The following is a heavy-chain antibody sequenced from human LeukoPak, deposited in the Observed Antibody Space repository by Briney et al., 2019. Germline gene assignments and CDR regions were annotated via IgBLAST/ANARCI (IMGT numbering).Heavy chain of an antibody. V-gene: IGHV4-39*02. Sequence: PSETLSLTCTVSSGSISSSTYYWGWIRQPPGKGLEWIGNIYYSGSTYYNPSLKSRVSISVDTSKNQFSLKLNSVTAADTAVYFCARDDGAILAGRFFDLWGRGTLVTVSS. CDR3: ARDDGAILAGRFFDL. D-gene: IGHD2-21*01. CDR1: SGSISSSTYY. CDR2: IYYSGST. J-gene: IGHJ2*01.